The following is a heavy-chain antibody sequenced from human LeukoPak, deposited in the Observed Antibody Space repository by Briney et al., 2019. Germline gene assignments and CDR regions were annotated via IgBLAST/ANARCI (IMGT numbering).Heavy chain of an antibody. D-gene: IGHD3-22*01. CDR2: ISWNSGSI. CDR3: ARANRYDSSGYFDY. V-gene: IGHV3-9*01. J-gene: IGHJ4*02. CDR1: GFTFDDYA. Sequence: GGSLRLSCAASGFTFDDYAMHWVRQAPGKGLEWVSGISWNSGSIGYADSVKGRFTISRDNAKNSLYLQMNSLRAEDTALYYCARANRYDSSGYFDYWGQGTLVTVSS.